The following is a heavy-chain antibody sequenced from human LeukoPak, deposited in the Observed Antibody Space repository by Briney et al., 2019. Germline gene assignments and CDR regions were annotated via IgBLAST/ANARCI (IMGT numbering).Heavy chain of an antibody. CDR2: ISSSGRSI. V-gene: IGHV3-21*05. CDR3: ASVPYSSGWHFDY. Sequence: GGSLRLSCAASGFTFSSYSMNWVRQAPGKGLEWVSYISSSGRSILYADSVKGRFTVSRDNAKNSLYLQMNSLRAEDTAVYYCASVPYSSGWHFDYWGQGTLVTVSS. D-gene: IGHD6-19*01. J-gene: IGHJ4*02. CDR1: GFTFSSYS.